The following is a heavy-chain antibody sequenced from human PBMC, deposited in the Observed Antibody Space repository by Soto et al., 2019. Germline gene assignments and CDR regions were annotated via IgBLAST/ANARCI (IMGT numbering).Heavy chain of an antibody. D-gene: IGHD3-22*01. CDR2: IKQDGSEK. CDR3: ARRATIYYDSSGYYNTFDY. J-gene: IGHJ4*02. CDR1: GFPFSSYW. V-gene: IGHV3-7*05. Sequence: GGSLRLSCAASGFPFSSYWMSWVRQAPGKGLEWVANIKQDGSEKYYVDSVKGRFTISRDNAKNSLYLQMNSLRAEDTAVYYCARRATIYYDSSGYYNTFDYWGQGTLVTSPQ.